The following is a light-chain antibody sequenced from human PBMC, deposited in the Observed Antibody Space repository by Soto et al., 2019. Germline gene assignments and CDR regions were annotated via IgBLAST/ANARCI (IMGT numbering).Light chain of an antibody. V-gene: IGLV2-14*01. CDR3: SSFTSSSTQV. CDR2: EVN. CDR1: SSDVGGYNY. J-gene: IGLJ3*02. Sequence: QSALTQPASVSGSLGQSITISCTGSSSDVGGYNYVSWYQQHPGKAPKLMIYEVNNRPSGVSDRFSGSKSGNTASLTISGLQAEDEADYYCSSFTSSSTQVLSGGTKLTVL.